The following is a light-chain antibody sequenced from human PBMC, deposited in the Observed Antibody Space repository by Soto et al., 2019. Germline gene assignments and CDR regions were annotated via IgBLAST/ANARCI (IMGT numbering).Light chain of an antibody. J-gene: IGKJ4*01. CDR2: GAS. CDR3: QQYDIDALS. CDR1: QTIRSN. V-gene: IGKV3-15*01. Sequence: EIVMTQSPATLSVSPGETATLSCRASQTIRSNLAWYQQKPGQAPRLLIYGASTRATGISARFSGSGSETEFTLTISSLQSAEFAVYFCQQYDIDALSFGGGTKV.